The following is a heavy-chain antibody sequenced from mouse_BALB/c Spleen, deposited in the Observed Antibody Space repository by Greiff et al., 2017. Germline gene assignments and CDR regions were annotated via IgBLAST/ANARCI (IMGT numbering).Heavy chain of an antibody. CDR1: GFSLTSYG. J-gene: IGHJ4*01. D-gene: IGHD2-1*01. Sequence: VKLMESGPGLVAPSQSLSITCTVSGFSLTSYGVHWVRQPPGKGLEWLGVIWAGGSTNYNSALMSRLSISKDNSKSQVFLKMNSLQTDDTAMYYCARDRNGNRYAMDYWGQGTSVTVSS. CDR2: IWAGGST. V-gene: IGHV2-9*02. CDR3: ARDRNGNRYAMDY.